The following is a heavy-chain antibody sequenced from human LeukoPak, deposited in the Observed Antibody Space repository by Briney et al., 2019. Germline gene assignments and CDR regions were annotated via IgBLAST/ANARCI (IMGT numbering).Heavy chain of an antibody. CDR1: X. V-gene: IGHV1-69*06. Sequence: XISXVRQAPGQGXXGMGGIIPIFGTANYAQKFQGRVTITADKSKSTAYMELSSLRSEDRAVYYCAXXXXXAEXXYWGQGTLVTVSS. CDR3: AXXXXXAEXXY. J-gene: IGHJ4*02. CDR2: IIPIFGTA.